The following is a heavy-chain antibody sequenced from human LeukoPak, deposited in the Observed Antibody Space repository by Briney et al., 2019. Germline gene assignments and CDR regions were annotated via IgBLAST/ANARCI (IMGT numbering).Heavy chain of an antibody. CDR3: AKLYCSGGSCYLIDY. CDR1: GFTFSSYA. J-gene: IGHJ4*02. D-gene: IGHD2-15*01. V-gene: IGHV3-23*01. CDR2: ISGSGGST. Sequence: GGSLRLSCAASGFTFSSYAMSWVRQAPGKGLEWVSAISGSGGSTYYADSVKGRFTISRDNSKNTLYLQMNSLRAEDTAVYYCAKLYCSGGSCYLIDYWGQGTLVTVSS.